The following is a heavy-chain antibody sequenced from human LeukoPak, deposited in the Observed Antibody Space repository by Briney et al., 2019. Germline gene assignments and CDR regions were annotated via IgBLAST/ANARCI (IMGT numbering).Heavy chain of an antibody. CDR2: IYHSGST. V-gene: IGHV4-30-2*01. CDR3: ARDRSSSWDSNWFDP. CDR1: GGSISSGGYS. D-gene: IGHD6-13*01. Sequence: SETLSLTCAVSGGSISSGGYSWSWIRQPPGKGLEWIGYIYHSGSTYYNPSLKSRVTISVDRSKNQFSLKLSSVTAADTAVYYCARDRSSSWDSNWFDPWGQGTLVTVSS. J-gene: IGHJ5*02.